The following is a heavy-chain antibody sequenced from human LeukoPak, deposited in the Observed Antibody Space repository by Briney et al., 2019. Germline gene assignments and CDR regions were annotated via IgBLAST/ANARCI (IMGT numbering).Heavy chain of an antibody. V-gene: IGHV3-30*18. J-gene: IGHJ6*02. Sequence: PGGSLRLSCAASGFTFSSYGMHWVRQAPGKGLEWVAVISYDGSNKYYADSVKGRFTISRDNSKNTLYLQMSSLRTEDTAVYYCAKPGYGDYYYGMDVWGQGATVTVSS. CDR1: GFTFSSYG. CDR2: ISYDGSNK. CDR3: AKPGYGDYYYGMDV. D-gene: IGHD4-17*01.